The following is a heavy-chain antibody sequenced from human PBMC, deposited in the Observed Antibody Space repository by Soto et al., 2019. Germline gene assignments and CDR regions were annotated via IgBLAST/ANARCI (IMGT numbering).Heavy chain of an antibody. Sequence: ASVKVSCKASGGTFSSYAISWVRQAPGQGLEWMGGIIPIFGTANYAQKFQGRVTITADESTSTAYMELSSLRSEDTAVYYCARALSPRDQWEDYYGMDVWGQGTTVTVSS. J-gene: IGHJ6*02. CDR3: ARALSPRDQWEDYYGMDV. CDR2: IIPIFGTA. V-gene: IGHV1-69*13. D-gene: IGHD1-26*01. CDR1: GGTFSSYA.